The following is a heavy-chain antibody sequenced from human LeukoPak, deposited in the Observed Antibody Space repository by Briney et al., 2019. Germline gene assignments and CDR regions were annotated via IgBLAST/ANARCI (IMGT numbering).Heavy chain of an antibody. J-gene: IGHJ4*02. CDR1: GFTFSSYA. Sequence: GGSLRLSCAASGFTFSSYAMSWVRQAPGKGLEWVSAISGRGGSTYYTDSVKGRFTISRDNSKNTLYLQMNSLRAEDTAVYYCAKDRTLVLNYFDYWGQGTLVTVSS. CDR3: AKDRTLVLNYFDY. CDR2: ISGRGGST. D-gene: IGHD6-13*01. V-gene: IGHV3-23*01.